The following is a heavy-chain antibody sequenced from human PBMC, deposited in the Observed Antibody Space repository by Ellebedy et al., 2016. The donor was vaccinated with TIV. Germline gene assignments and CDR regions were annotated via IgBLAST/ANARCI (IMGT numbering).Heavy chain of an antibody. CDR3: ARGIAAAGTFYFDP. D-gene: IGHD6-13*01. J-gene: IGHJ4*02. V-gene: IGHV4-59*01. Sequence: MPSETLSLTCTVSRGSISNYYWNWMRQPTGKGLEWIGYVFYSGSTYYNPSLKSRVTISVHTSKNLFSLKLSSVTAADAAVYYCARGIAAAGTFYFDPWGQGTLVTVSS. CDR1: RGSISNYY. CDR2: VFYSGST.